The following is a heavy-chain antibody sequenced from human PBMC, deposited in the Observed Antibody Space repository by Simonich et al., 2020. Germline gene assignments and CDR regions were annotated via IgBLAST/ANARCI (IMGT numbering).Heavy chain of an antibody. V-gene: IGHV4-39*01. Sequence: QLQLQESGPGLVKPSETLSLTCTVSGGSISSSSYYWGWIRQPPGKGLEWIGSIYYSGGTYNNPSLKGRVAISVDTSKNRFSLKLSSVTAADTAVYYCARHAGFAFDIWGQGTMVTVSS. CDR1: GGSISSSSYY. J-gene: IGHJ3*02. CDR2: IYYSGGT. CDR3: ARHAGFAFDI. D-gene: IGHD6-13*01.